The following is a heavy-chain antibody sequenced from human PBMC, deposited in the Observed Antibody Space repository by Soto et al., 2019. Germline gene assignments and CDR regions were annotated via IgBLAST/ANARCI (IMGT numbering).Heavy chain of an antibody. J-gene: IGHJ6*02. Sequence: PSETLSLTCAVYGGSFSAYYWSWVRQPPGKGLEWIGEIIHSESTTYNPSLKSRVTISVDTSKNQFSLKLSSVTAADTAVYYCARQRPTDGRWEFANYYGMDVWGQGTRVTVSS. CDR3: ARQRPTDGRWEFANYYGMDV. CDR2: IIHSEST. D-gene: IGHD1-26*01. CDR1: GGSFSAYY. V-gene: IGHV4-34*12.